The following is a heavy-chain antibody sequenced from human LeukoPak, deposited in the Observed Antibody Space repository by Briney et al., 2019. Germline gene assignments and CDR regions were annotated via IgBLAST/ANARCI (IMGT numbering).Heavy chain of an antibody. CDR2: ISTGDGST. J-gene: IGHJ4*02. CDR3: ARDDSGYVPY. CDR1: GYSFSTYD. Sequence: ASVKVSCKASGYSFSTYDMSWVRQAPGQGLEWMGWISTGDGSTKFAQKFQGRVTMTTDTSTSTAYMELWSLRSDDTAVYYCARDDSGYVPYWGQGTLVTVS. V-gene: IGHV1-18*01. D-gene: IGHD5-12*01.